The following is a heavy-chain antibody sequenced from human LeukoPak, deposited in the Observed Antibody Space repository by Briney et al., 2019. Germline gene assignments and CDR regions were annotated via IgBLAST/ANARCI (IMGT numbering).Heavy chain of an antibody. CDR2: IIPMFAPA. CDR1: GGTFKRYA. CDR3: ARGVPSGSYSSWFQP. D-gene: IGHD3-10*01. V-gene: IGHV1-69*05. Sequence: GASVKVSCKASGGTFKRYAITWVRQAPGQGLEWMGGIIPMFAPARYAQNFQGRVTITTDESTSTAYMELSSLKSEDTAVYYCARGVPSGSYSSWFQPWGQGTLVTVSS. J-gene: IGHJ5*02.